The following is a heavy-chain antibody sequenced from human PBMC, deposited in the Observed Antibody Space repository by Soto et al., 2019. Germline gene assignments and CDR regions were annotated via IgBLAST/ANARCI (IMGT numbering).Heavy chain of an antibody. V-gene: IGHV4-4*07. D-gene: IGHD6-13*01. J-gene: IGHJ5*02. CDR2: IYTSGST. Sequence: PSETLSLTCTVSGGSISSYYWSWIRQPAGKGLEWIGRIYTSGSTNYNPSLKSRVTMSVDTSKNQFSLKLSSVTAADTAVYYCARHIAAAGTNWFDPWGQGPLVTVSS. CDR3: ARHIAAAGTNWFDP. CDR1: GGSISSYY.